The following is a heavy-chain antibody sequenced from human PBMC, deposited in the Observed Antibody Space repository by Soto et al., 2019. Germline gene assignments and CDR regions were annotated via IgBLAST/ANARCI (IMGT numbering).Heavy chain of an antibody. V-gene: IGHV4-34*01. J-gene: IGHJ6*02. CDR3: ARDRQYYQFWSGCQNEGPCAMDV. Sequence: SETLSLTCAVYGGSFSGYCWTWIRQAPGKGLEWIGEINHCGGTNYNSSLKSRVTISVDTSKNQFSLILYSVTAADTAVYYCARDRQYYQFWSGCQNEGPCAMDVWGQGTTVTVSS. D-gene: IGHD3-3*02. CDR2: INHCGGT. CDR1: GGSFSGYC.